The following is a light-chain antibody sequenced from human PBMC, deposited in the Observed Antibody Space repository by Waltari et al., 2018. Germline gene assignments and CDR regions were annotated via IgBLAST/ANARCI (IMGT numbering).Light chain of an antibody. V-gene: IGLV3-19*01. CDR1: SLRAYY. J-gene: IGLJ2*01. CDR2: GNH. Sequence: SSELTQDPSVSVALGQTVRITCQGDSLRAYYATWYQQKPGQAPLLVIYGNHNRPSGIPDRFSGSNSGNSASLTITGTQAEDEADYYCNCRDSSGNHVVFGGGTKLTVL. CDR3: NCRDSSGNHVV.